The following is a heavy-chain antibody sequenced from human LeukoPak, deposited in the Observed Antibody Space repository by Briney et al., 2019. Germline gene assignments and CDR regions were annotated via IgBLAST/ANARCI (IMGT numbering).Heavy chain of an antibody. D-gene: IGHD5-24*01. CDR1: GFTVSSNY. CDR3: ARDMGWQQFDQ. Sequence: PGGSLRLSCAASGFTVSSNYMSWVRQAPGKGLEWVAVISYDGSHKYYADSVKGRFTISRDNSKNTLYLQMNSLTVEDTAVYYCARDMGWQQFDQWGQGTLVTVSS. J-gene: IGHJ4*02. V-gene: IGHV3-30*03. CDR2: ISYDGSHK.